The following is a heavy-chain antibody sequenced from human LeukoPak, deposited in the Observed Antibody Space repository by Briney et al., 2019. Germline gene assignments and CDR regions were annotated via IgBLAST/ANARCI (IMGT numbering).Heavy chain of an antibody. D-gene: IGHD6-19*01. CDR1: GGSISSCSYY. CDR3: ASTRDEQWLVYFDY. J-gene: IGHJ4*02. V-gene: IGHV4-39*02. CDR2: IYYSGSA. Sequence: SESLSLTCTVSGGSISSCSYYWGWIRQPPGKGLEWIGSIYYSGSAYSNPSLESRVTISVDTSKNHFSLKLSPVTAADTAVYYCASTRDEQWLVYFDYWGQGTLVTVSS.